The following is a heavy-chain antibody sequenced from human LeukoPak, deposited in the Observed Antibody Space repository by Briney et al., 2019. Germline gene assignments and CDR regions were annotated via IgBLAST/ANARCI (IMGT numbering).Heavy chain of an antibody. D-gene: IGHD5-12*01. CDR2: ISYDGSNK. CDR1: GFTFSSYA. Sequence: PGGSLRLSCAASGFTFSSYAMHWVRQAPGKGLEWVAVISYDGSNKYYADSVKGRFTISRDNSKNTLYLQMNSLRAEDTAVYYCARWATFFDYWGQGTLVTVSS. CDR3: ARWATFFDY. J-gene: IGHJ4*02. V-gene: IGHV3-30-3*01.